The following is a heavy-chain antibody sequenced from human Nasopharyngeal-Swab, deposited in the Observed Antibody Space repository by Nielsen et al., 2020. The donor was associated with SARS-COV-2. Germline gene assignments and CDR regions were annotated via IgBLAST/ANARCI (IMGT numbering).Heavy chain of an antibody. D-gene: IGHD4-11*01. Sequence: GESLKISCAASGFTVSSNYMSWVRQAPGKGLEWGSVIYSGGSTYYADSVKGRFTISRHNSKNTLYLQMNSLRAEDTAVYYCARDTYSNRQTGYYYGMDVWGQGTTVTVSS. CDR3: ARDTYSNRQTGYYYGMDV. V-gene: IGHV3-53*04. CDR1: GFTVSSNY. CDR2: IYSGGST. J-gene: IGHJ6*02.